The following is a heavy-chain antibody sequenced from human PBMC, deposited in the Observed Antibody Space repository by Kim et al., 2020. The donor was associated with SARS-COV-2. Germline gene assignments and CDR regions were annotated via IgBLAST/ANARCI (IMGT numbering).Heavy chain of an antibody. Sequence: ASVKVSCKASGYTFATYAVHWVRQAPGQRPEWMGWVNAGNGNTRYSQNFQGRVTITRDPSATTAYMELSSLRSEDTAIYYCARAGGGTIGLGFDPWGQGTLVTVAS. CDR3: ARAGGGTIGLGFDP. CDR2: VNAGNGNT. D-gene: IGHD3-16*02. CDR1: GYTFATYA. J-gene: IGHJ5*02. V-gene: IGHV1-3*01.